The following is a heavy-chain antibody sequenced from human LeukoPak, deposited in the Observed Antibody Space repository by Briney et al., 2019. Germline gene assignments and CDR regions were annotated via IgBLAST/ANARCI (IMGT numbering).Heavy chain of an antibody. CDR2: IYYSGST. Sequence: PETLSLTCTVSGDSISSSNCYWGWIRQPPGKGLEWIGNIYYSGSTYYNPSLKSRVPISVEPSKNQFSLKLSSVTAADTAVYYCARVVRSSSPALYFDYWGQGTLVTVSS. D-gene: IGHD6-6*01. CDR1: GDSISSSNCY. V-gene: IGHV4-39*07. CDR3: ARVVRSSSPALYFDY. J-gene: IGHJ4*02.